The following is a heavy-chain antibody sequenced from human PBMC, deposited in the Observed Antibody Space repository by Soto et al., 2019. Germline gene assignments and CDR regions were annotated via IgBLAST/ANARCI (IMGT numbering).Heavy chain of an antibody. D-gene: IGHD1-26*01. V-gene: IGHV4-30-2*01. Sequence: PSETLSLTCSVSGASVSSGTYSWSWIRQPPGKGLDWIGYIYQGGTAFYNPSLNNRVNISVERSKNHLSLNVTSVTAADTAVYYCGRHQVGLRTHCFEYWGEGMTVTVSS. J-gene: IGHJ4*02. CDR3: GRHQVGLRTHCFEY. CDR2: IYQGGTA. CDR1: GASVSSGTYS.